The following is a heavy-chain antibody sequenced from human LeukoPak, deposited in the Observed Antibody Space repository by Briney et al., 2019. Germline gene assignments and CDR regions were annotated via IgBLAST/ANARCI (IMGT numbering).Heavy chain of an antibody. Sequence: GRSLRLSCAVSGLTFRSYTIHWVRQAPGKGLEWVAVISYDGFNIYYADSVRGRFTISRDNSKHTLYLQMNSLRAEDLAVYYCAREYSSGWFDYWGQGTLVTVSS. CDR2: ISYDGFNI. D-gene: IGHD6-19*01. CDR1: GLTFRSYT. CDR3: AREYSSGWFDY. V-gene: IGHV3-30*04. J-gene: IGHJ5*01.